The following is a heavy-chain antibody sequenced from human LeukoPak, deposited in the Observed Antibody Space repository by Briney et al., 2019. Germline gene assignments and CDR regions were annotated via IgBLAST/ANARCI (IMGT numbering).Heavy chain of an antibody. CDR3: ARGNYYDSSGYFWFDP. Sequence: GGSLRLSCAASGFTFSSYEMNWVRQATGKGLEWVSYISSSGSTIYYADSVKGRFTISRDNAKNSLYLQMNSLRAEDTAVYYCARGNYYDSSGYFWFDPWGQGTLVTVSS. J-gene: IGHJ5*02. CDR2: ISSSGSTI. D-gene: IGHD3-22*01. CDR1: GFTFSSYE. V-gene: IGHV3-48*03.